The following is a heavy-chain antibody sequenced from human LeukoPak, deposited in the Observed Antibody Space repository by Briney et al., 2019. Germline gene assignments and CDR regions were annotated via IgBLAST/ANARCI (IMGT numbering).Heavy chain of an antibody. Sequence: GGSLRLSCAASGFTFSSYAMHWVRQAPGKGLEWVAVISYDGSNKYYADSVKGRFTISRDNSKNTLYLQMNSLRAEDTAVYYCARAHCSGGSCYSAYWGQGTLVTVSS. J-gene: IGHJ4*02. CDR3: ARAHCSGGSCYSAY. D-gene: IGHD2-15*01. CDR2: ISYDGSNK. CDR1: GFTFSSYA. V-gene: IGHV3-30-3*01.